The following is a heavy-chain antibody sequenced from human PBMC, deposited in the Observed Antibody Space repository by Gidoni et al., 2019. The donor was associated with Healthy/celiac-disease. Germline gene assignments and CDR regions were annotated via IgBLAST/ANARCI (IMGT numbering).Heavy chain of an antibody. D-gene: IGHD2-2*01. V-gene: IGHV3-30-3*01. CDR1: GFTFSSYA. J-gene: IGHJ4*02. CDR2: ISYDGNNK. CDR3: ARAGGVGYCSTTTCYHFDC. Sequence: QVQLVESGGGVVQPGRSLRLSCAASGFTFSSYAMHWVRPAPGKGLEWVAVISYDGNNKYYADSVKGRFSFSRDNSKNTLYLQMDSLRAEDTAVYFCARAGGVGYCSTTTCYHFDCWGQGTLVTVSS.